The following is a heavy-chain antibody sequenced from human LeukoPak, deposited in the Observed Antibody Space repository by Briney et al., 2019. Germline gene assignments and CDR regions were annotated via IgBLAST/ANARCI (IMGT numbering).Heavy chain of an antibody. V-gene: IGHV4-30-4*08. CDR2: IYYSGST. Sequence: SSQTLSLTCTVFGGSISSGDYYWSWIRQPPGKGLEWIGYIYYSGSTYYNPSLKSRVTISVDTSKNQFSLKLSSVTAADTAVYYCARDLYGGNGLDYFDYWGQGTLVTVSS. CDR1: GGSISSGDYY. J-gene: IGHJ4*02. CDR3: ARDLYGGNGLDYFDY. D-gene: IGHD4-23*01.